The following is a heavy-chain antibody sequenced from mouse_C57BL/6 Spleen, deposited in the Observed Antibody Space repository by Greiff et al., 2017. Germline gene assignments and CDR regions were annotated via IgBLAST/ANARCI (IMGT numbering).Heavy chain of an antibody. V-gene: IGHV1-7*01. CDR3: ATSNCYSSSYVDY. CDR2: INPSSGNT. Sequence: QVQLKQPGAELAKPGASVKLSCKASGYTFTSYWMHWVKQRPGQGLEWIGYINPSSGNTKYNQKFKNKATLTADKSSSTAYMQLSSLTYADSAVYYCATSNCYSSSYVDYWGQGTALTVSS. J-gene: IGHJ2*01. CDR1: GYTFTSYW. D-gene: IGHD1-1*01.